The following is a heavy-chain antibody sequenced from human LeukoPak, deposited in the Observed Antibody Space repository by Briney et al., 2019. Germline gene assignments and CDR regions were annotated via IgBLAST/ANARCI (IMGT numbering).Heavy chain of an antibody. CDR3: AIFQGTYGDNDNDF. CDR2: IIPMINTP. Sequence: GASVKVSCKASGGTFRSYAINWVRQAPGKGLEWMGGIIPMINTPKYGQRFQGRVTIIADDSSSTGYMEVSSLRSEDTAVYFCAIFQGTYGDNDNDFWGQGTLVTVSS. J-gene: IGHJ4*02. V-gene: IGHV1-69*01. CDR1: GGTFRSYA. D-gene: IGHD4-17*01.